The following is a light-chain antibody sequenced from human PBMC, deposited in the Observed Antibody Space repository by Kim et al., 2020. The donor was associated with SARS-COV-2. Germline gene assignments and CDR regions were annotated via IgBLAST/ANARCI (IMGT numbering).Light chain of an antibody. V-gene: IGKV1-17*01. Sequence: DIQMTQFPSSLSASVGDRVTITCRASQGIRDDLAWYQQKPGKAPKRLIFGASNLQSGVPSRFSGSGSGTEFTLTISSLQPEDFTTYFCLRHNTYPPTFGQGTKLEI. CDR2: GAS. CDR3: LRHNTYPPT. CDR1: QGIRDD. J-gene: IGKJ2*01.